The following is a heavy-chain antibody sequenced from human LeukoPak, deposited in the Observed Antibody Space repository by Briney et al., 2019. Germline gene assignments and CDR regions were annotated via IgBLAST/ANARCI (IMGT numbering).Heavy chain of an antibody. CDR1: GYTFTSYG. D-gene: IGHD2-2*01. Sequence: GAPVKVSCKASGYTFTSYGISWVRQAPGQGLEWMGWISAYNGNTNYAQKLQGRVTMTTDTSTSTAYMELRSLRSDDTAVYYCARDYPSSLVVPAAYYYYGMDVWGQGTTVTVSS. CDR3: ARDYPSSLVVPAAYYYYGMDV. CDR2: ISAYNGNT. J-gene: IGHJ6*02. V-gene: IGHV1-18*01.